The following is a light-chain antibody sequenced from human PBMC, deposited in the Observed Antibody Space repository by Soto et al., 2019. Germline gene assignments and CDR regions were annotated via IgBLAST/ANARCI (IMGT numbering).Light chain of an antibody. CDR2: EVN. CDR3: TSYTSSNPPLI. J-gene: IGLJ2*01. V-gene: IGLV2-14*01. CDR1: SSDVGGYNY. Sequence: QSALTQPASVSGSPGQSITISCTGTSSDVGGYNYVSWYQQHPGKAPKVMIYEVNNRPSGVSNRFSGSKSGNTASLTISGLQAEDEADYYCTSYTSSNPPLIFGGGTKLTVL.